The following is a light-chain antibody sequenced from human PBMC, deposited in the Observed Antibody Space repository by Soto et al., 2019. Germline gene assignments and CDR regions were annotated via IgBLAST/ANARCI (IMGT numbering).Light chain of an antibody. Sequence: DIQMTQSPSTLSASVGDRVTITCRASQSISSWLAWYQQKPGKAPKLLIYDASSLVSVVPSRFSGSGSGTEFTLTISSLQPDDFATYYCQQYNSYWTFGQGTKVEIK. V-gene: IGKV1-5*01. CDR2: DAS. CDR1: QSISSW. CDR3: QQYNSYWT. J-gene: IGKJ1*01.